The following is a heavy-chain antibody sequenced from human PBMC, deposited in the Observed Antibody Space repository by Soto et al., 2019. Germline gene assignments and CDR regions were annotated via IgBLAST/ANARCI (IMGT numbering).Heavy chain of an antibody. CDR1: GGSISSGGYY. Sequence: SETLSLTCTVSGGSISSGGYYWSWIRQHPGKGLEWIGYIYYSGSTYYNPSLKSRVTISVDTSKNQFSLKMSSVTAADTAVYYCASGLYDFWSGYQNWFDPWGKGTLVTVSS. V-gene: IGHV4-31*03. D-gene: IGHD3-3*01. CDR3: ASGLYDFWSGYQNWFDP. CDR2: IYYSGST. J-gene: IGHJ5*02.